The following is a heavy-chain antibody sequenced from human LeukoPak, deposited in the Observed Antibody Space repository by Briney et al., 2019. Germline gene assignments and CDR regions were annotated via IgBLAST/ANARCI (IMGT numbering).Heavy chain of an antibody. Sequence: GASVKVSCKASGYSFSYYGINWVRQAPGQGLEWMGGISAYSGNTNYAQKLQGRVTMTTDTSTSTAYMEVRSLRSDDTAVYYCARQHIGGSYRIDYWGQGTLVTVSS. D-gene: IGHD3-16*02. CDR2: ISAYSGNT. J-gene: IGHJ4*02. CDR3: ARQHIGGSYRIDY. V-gene: IGHV1-18*01. CDR1: GYSFSYYG.